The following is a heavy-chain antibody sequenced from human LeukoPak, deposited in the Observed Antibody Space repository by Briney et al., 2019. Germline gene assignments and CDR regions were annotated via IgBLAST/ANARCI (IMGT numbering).Heavy chain of an antibody. V-gene: IGHV1-2*02. D-gene: IGHD2-8*01. CDR3: ARGDIVLMVYAYFDY. J-gene: IGHJ4*02. CDR2: INPNSGGT. CDR1: GYTFTGYY. Sequence: ASVKVSCKASGYTFTGYYMHWVRQAPGQGLEWMGWINPNSGGTNYAQKFQGRVAMTRDTSISTAYMELSRLRSDDTAVYYCARGDIVLMVYAYFDYWGQGTLVTVSS.